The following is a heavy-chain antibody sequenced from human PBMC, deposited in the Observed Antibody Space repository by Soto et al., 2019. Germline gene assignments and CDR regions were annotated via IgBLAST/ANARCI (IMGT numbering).Heavy chain of an antibody. V-gene: IGHV3-48*03. CDR3: AREGYGGYDILTGYLLGYGMDV. D-gene: IGHD3-9*01. CDR2: ISSSGSII. Sequence: LRLSCAASGFTFSSYEMNWVRQAPGKGLEWVSYISSSGSIIYYADSVKGRFTISRDNAKNSLYLQMNSLRAEDTAVYYCAREGYGGYDILTGYLLGYGMDVWGQGTTVTVSS. J-gene: IGHJ6*02. CDR1: GFTFSSYE.